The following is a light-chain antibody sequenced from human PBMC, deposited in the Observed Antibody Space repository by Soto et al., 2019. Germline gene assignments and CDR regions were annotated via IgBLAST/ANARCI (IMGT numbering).Light chain of an antibody. Sequence: QSALTQPPSASGSPGQSVTITCTGTSSDVGGYNYVSWYQQHPGKAPKLMIYEVSKRPSGVPDRFSGSKSGNTASLTVSGLKAEDEADYYCSSYAASNNYIFGTGTKVTV. J-gene: IGLJ1*01. CDR1: SSDVGGYNY. CDR2: EVS. CDR3: SSYAASNNYI. V-gene: IGLV2-8*01.